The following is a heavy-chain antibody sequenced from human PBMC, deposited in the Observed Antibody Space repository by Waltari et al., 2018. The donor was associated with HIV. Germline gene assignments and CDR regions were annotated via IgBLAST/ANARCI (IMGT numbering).Heavy chain of an antibody. V-gene: IGHV4-31*03. Sequence: QVQLQESGPGLVKPSQTLSLTCTVSGGSISSGGYYWSWIRQHPGKGLEWIGYIYHSGSTYYNPSLKSRVTISVDTSKNQFSLKLSSVTAADTAVYYCARAGPMVQGDNIPPFDYWGQGTLVTVSS. CDR3: ARAGPMVQGDNIPPFDY. J-gene: IGHJ4*02. CDR1: GGSISSGGYY. D-gene: IGHD3-10*01. CDR2: IYHSGST.